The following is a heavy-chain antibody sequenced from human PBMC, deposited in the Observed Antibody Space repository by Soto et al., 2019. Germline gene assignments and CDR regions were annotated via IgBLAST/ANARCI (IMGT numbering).Heavy chain of an antibody. J-gene: IGHJ4*02. CDR2: IYYSGDT. CDR3: ARVSGSGSQSFDS. V-gene: IGHV4-61*01. D-gene: IGHD3-10*01. CDR1: GGSVSRDSYY. Sequence: LETLSLTCTVSGGSVSRDSYYWGWIRQPPGKRLEWIGYIYYSGDTNYNPSLNSRATISVDTSKNQFSLKLTSVTAADTAVYYCARVSGSGSQSFDSWGQGTLVTVSS.